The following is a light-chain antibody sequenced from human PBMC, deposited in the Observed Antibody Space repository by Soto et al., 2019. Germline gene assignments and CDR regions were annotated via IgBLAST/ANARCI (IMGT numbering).Light chain of an antibody. J-gene: IGKJ3*01. V-gene: IGKV3-20*01. CDR2: GTS. Sequence: EIVVTQSPGTLSVSTGDRVTLDCRASQSVISSYLAWYLQKPGQAPRLLMYGTSNRATGIPARLSGSGSGTDFTLTISRLELKDFSVDYLHQFVATPRFTLVPGTKVDI. CDR1: QSVISSY. CDR3: HQFVATPRFT.